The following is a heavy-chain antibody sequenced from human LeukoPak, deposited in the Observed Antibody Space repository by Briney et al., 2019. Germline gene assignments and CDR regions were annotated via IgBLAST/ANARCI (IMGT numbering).Heavy chain of an antibody. CDR2: INPSGGNT. CDR3: ARFAVHRRLAVAGQFGLDY. CDR1: GYIFTSYY. J-gene: IGHJ4*02. Sequence: AASVTDSCKASGYIFTSYYIHWVRQAPGQGLEWMGIINPSGGNTNYVQKFQGRVTMTRDTSTSTVYMELSSLRSGDTAVYYCARFAVHRRLAVAGQFGLDYWGQGTLVTVFS. D-gene: IGHD6-19*01. V-gene: IGHV1-46*01.